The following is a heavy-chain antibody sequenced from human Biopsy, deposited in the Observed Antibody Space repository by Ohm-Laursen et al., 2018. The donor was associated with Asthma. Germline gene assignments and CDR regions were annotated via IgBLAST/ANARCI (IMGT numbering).Heavy chain of an antibody. D-gene: IGHD1-26*01. Sequence: SLRLSCAASGFSFSNYGMHWVRQAPGKGLEWVAVISFDGSNKYYADFVKGRFTISRDNSRNTPHLQMNSLRAEDTAVYYCAKDVFPGWELRRGPDYWGQGTLVTVSS. CDR2: ISFDGSNK. CDR3: AKDVFPGWELRRGPDY. V-gene: IGHV3-30*18. J-gene: IGHJ4*02. CDR1: GFSFSNYG.